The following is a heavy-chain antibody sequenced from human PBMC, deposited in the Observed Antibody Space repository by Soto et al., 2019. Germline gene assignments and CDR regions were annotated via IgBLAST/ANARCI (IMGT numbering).Heavy chain of an antibody. Sequence: QVQLQQWGAGLLKPLETLSLTCAVYGGSFSGYYWSWIRQPPGKGLEWIGEINHSGSTNYNPSLKSRVTISVDTSKNQFSLKLNSVTAADTAVYYCARALGYTYGHLPIDYWGQGTLVTVSS. CDR1: GGSFSGYY. V-gene: IGHV4-34*01. D-gene: IGHD5-18*01. CDR2: INHSGST. J-gene: IGHJ4*02. CDR3: ARALGYTYGHLPIDY.